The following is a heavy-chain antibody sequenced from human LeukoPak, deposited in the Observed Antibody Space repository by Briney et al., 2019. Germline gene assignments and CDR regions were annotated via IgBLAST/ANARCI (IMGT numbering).Heavy chain of an antibody. D-gene: IGHD7-27*01. J-gene: IGHJ4*02. Sequence: GGSLRLSCAASGFTFSSYSMNWVRQAPGKGLEWVSSISSSSSYIYYADSVKGRFTISRDNAKNSLYLQMNSLRAEDTAVYYCARDGDLAGPFDYWGQGTLVTVSS. CDR3: ARDGDLAGPFDY. CDR2: ISSSSSYI. V-gene: IGHV3-21*01. CDR1: GFTFSSYS.